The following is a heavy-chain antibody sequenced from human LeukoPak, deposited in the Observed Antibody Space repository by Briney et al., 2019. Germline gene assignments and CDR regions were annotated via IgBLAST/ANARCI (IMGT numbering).Heavy chain of an antibody. CDR2: TYYRSKWYN. Sequence: SQTLPLTCGISGGSVSSNSAAWKWIRQSPSRGLEWLGRTYYRSKWYNDYGLSVESRITINPDTSKNHFSLQLNSVTPEDTAVYYCATHHFHFWGQGTLVTVSS. V-gene: IGHV6-1*01. CDR1: GGSVSSNSAA. CDR3: ATHHFHF. J-gene: IGHJ4*02.